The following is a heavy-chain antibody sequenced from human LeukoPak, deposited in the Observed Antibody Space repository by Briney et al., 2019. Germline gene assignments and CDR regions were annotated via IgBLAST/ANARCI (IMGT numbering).Heavy chain of an antibody. CDR3: ARASYYYDSSGYPGYYFDY. CDR1: GYTFTDYY. D-gene: IGHD3-22*01. V-gene: IGHV1-2*02. CDR2: INTKSGGT. Sequence: EASVTVSFTASGYTFTDYYMHWVRQAHGQGNEWKGWINTKSGGTNNEQKFQGRVTMTRDTSISTAYMELSRLRSDDTAAYYCARASYYYDSSGYPGYYFDYWGQGTLVTVSS. J-gene: IGHJ4*02.